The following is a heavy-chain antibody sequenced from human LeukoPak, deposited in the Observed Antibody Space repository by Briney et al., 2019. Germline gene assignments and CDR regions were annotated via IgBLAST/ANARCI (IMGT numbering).Heavy chain of an antibody. J-gene: IGHJ4*02. D-gene: IGHD3-3*01. CDR3: ARVWSGWYEIDY. CDR2: IYSGGST. CDR1: GFTVSSNY. V-gene: IGHV3-66*02. Sequence: GGSLRLSCAASGFTVSSNYMSWVRQAPGKGLEWVSVIYSGGSTYYADSVKGRFTISRDNSKNTLYLQMNGLRAEDTAVYYCARVWSGWYEIDYWGQGTLVTVSS.